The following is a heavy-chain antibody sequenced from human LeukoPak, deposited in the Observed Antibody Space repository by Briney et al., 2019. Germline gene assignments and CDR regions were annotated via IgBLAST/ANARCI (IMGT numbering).Heavy chain of an antibody. CDR1: GFSCSSHW. J-gene: IGHJ4*02. CDR3: ASFGISWRSSY. Sequence: HPGGSLRLSCAASGFSCSSHWVHWVRQAPGKGLVWVSRISDDGSYTSNVDSVKGRFTISRDNVNNMLYPHMNSLRAEDTAVYYCASFGISWRSSYWGQGTLVTVSS. CDR2: ISDDGSYT. V-gene: IGHV3-74*01. D-gene: IGHD2-21*01.